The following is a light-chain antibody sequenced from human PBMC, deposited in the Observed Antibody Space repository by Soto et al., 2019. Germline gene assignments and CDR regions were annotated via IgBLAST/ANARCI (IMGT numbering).Light chain of an antibody. CDR2: DVN. J-gene: IGLJ2*01. V-gene: IGLV2-14*01. Sequence: QSALTQPASVSGSPGQSITISCTGTSSDVGGYNYVSWYQQHPGKAPKLMIYDVNNRPSGVSNRFSGSKSGNTASLTISGLQAEEEADYYCSSYTGSSTYVVFGGGTKVTVL. CDR1: SSDVGGYNY. CDR3: SSYTGSSTYVV.